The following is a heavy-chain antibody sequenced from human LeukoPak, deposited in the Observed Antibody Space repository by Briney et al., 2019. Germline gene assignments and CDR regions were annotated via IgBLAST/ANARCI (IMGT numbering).Heavy chain of an antibody. V-gene: IGHV1-2*02. Sequence: ASVKVSCKASGYTFTGYCMHWVRQAPGQGLEWMGWINPNSGGTNYAQKFQGRVTMTRDTSISTAYMELSRLRSDDTAVYYCARDLGRGSYYYFDYWGQGTLVTVSS. CDR1: GYTFTGYC. CDR3: ARDLGRGSYYYFDY. CDR2: INPNSGGT. D-gene: IGHD1-26*01. J-gene: IGHJ4*02.